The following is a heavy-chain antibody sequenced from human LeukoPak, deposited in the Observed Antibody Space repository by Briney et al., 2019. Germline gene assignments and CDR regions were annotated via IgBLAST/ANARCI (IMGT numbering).Heavy chain of an antibody. CDR3: ARGGQWLVLWWFDP. V-gene: IGHV4-39*07. CDR1: GGSISSSSYY. J-gene: IGHJ5*02. D-gene: IGHD6-19*01. CDR2: IYYSGST. Sequence: SETLSLTCTVSGGSISSSSYYWGWIRQPPGKGLEWIGSIYYSGSTYYNPSLKSRATISVDTSKNQFSLKLSSVTAADTAVYYCARGGQWLVLWWFDPWGQGTLVTVSS.